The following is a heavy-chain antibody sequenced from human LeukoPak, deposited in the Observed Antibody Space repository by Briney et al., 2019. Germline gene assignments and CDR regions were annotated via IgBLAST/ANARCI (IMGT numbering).Heavy chain of an antibody. CDR2: IIPILGIA. V-gene: IGHV1-69*04. D-gene: IGHD3-10*01. Sequence: ASVKVSCKASGGTFSSYAISWVRQAPGQGLEWIGRIIPILGIANYAQKFQGRVTITADKSTSTAYMELSSLRSEDTAVYYCARDLGYYGSGSYYNWFDPWGQGTLVTVSS. CDR3: ARDLGYYGSGSYYNWFDP. J-gene: IGHJ5*02. CDR1: GGTFSSYA.